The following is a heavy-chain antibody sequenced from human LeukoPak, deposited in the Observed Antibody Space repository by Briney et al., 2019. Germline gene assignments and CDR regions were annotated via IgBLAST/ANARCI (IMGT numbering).Heavy chain of an antibody. V-gene: IGHV3-23*01. D-gene: IGHD3-10*01. CDR2: ISGYSDTT. CDR3: AKEVRESAWFYFDY. Sequence: PGGSLRLSCAASGFTFSTYALSWVRQAPGKGLQWVSVISGYSDTTYYADSVKGRFTISRDNSRNTLYLQMNSLSAEDTAVYYCAKEVRESAWFYFDYWGQGTLATVSS. J-gene: IGHJ4*02. CDR1: GFTFSTYA.